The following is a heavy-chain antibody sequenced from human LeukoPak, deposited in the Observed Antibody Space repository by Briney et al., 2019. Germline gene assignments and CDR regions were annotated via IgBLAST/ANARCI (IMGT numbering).Heavy chain of an antibody. D-gene: IGHD5-18*01. CDR3: ARFSVDTAMVTDYYYGMDV. V-gene: IGHV3-21*01. CDR2: ISSSSSYI. J-gene: IGHJ6*02. CDR1: GFTFSSYS. Sequence: PGGSLRLSCAASGFTFSSYSMNWVRQAPGKGLEWVSSISSSSSYIYYADSVKGRFTISRDNAKSSLYLQMNSLRAEDTAVYYCARFSVDTAMVTDYYYGMDVWGQGTTVTVSS.